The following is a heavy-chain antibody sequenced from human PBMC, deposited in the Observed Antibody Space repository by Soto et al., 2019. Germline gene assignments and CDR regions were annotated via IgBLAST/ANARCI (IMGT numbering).Heavy chain of an antibody. CDR1: GFTLRTYT. J-gene: IGHJ4*01. Sequence: GSLRLSCAASGFTLRTYTMNWVRQAPGKGLEWVSSISISSSDRYYADSVRGRFTISRDNAKNALYLQMNSLRADDTAVYFCVRGMNPLFGGQGTLVTVSS. CDR3: VRGMNPLF. CDR2: ISISSSDR. V-gene: IGHV3-21*06.